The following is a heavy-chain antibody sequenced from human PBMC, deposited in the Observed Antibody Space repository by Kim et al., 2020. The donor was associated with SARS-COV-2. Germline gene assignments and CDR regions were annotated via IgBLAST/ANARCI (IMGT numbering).Heavy chain of an antibody. V-gene: IGHV3-30*18. Sequence: GGSLRLSCAASGFTFSSYGMHWVRQAPGKGLEWVAVISYDGSNKYYADSVKGRFTISRDNSKNTLYLQMNSLRAEDTAVYYCAKDGLVVVPAATVGISGFDYWGQGTLVTVSS. J-gene: IGHJ4*02. CDR1: GFTFSSYG. CDR3: AKDGLVVVPAATVGISGFDY. D-gene: IGHD2-2*01. CDR2: ISYDGSNK.